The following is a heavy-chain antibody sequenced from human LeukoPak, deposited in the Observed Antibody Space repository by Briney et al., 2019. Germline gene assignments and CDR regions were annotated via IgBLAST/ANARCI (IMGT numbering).Heavy chain of an antibody. V-gene: IGHV3-30*04. CDR1: GFTFSSCA. Sequence: PGGSLRLSCAASGFTFSSCAMHWVRQAPGKGLEWVAVISYDGSNKYYADSVKGRFTISRDNSKNTLYLQMNSLRAEDTAVYYCARARITMVRGLDYWGQGTLVTVSS. CDR3: ARARITMVRGLDY. D-gene: IGHD3-10*01. CDR2: ISYDGSNK. J-gene: IGHJ4*02.